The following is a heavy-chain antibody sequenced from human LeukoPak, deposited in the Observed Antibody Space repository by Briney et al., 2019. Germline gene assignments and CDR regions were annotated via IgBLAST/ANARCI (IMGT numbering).Heavy chain of an antibody. D-gene: IGHD3-10*01. CDR1: GGSISSSSYY. V-gene: IGHV4-39*07. CDR3: AREIWFGEHYYKDV. Sequence: PSETLSLTCTVSGGSISSSSYYWGWIRQPPGKGLEWIGSIYYSGSTYYNPSLKSRVTISVDTSKNQFSLKLSSVTAADTAVYYCAREIWFGEHYYKDVWGQGTTVTVSS. J-gene: IGHJ6*03. CDR2: IYYSGST.